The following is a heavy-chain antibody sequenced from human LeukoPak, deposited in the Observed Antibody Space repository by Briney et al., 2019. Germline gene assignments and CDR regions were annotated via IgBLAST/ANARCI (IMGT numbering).Heavy chain of an antibody. Sequence: GGSLRLSCAASGFTFSSYGMHWVRQAPGKGLEWVAVISYDGSNKYYADSVKGRFTISRDNAKNSLYLQMNSLRAEDTAVYYCAREVYDYVWGSYRYPLDYWGQGTLVTVSS. V-gene: IGHV3-30*03. CDR1: GFTFSSYG. CDR3: AREVYDYVWGSYRYPLDY. D-gene: IGHD3-16*02. J-gene: IGHJ4*02. CDR2: ISYDGSNK.